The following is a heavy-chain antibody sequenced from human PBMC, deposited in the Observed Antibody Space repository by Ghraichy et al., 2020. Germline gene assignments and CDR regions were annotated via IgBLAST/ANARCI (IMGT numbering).Heavy chain of an antibody. D-gene: IGHD3-3*01. V-gene: IGHV4-59*01. CDR3: ARVGTIFGVVTEYFDY. CDR2: IYDIGST. J-gene: IGHJ4*02. CDR1: GGSISSYY. Sequence: ESLNISCTVSGGSISSYYWSWIRQPPGKGLEWIGYIYDIGSTNYNPSLKSRVTISVDTSKNQFSLKLSSMTAADTAVYYCARVGTIFGVVTEYFDYWGQGTPVTVSS.